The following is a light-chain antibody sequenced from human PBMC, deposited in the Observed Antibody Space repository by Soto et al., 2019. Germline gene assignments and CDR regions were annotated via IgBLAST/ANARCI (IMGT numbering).Light chain of an antibody. CDR3: MQARSGWT. CDR2: LGS. CDR1: QSLLHSDGYNY. Sequence: IVMTQSPLSLPVTPGEPASISCRSSQSLLHSDGYNYLDWYLQKPGQSPQLLIYLGSNRASGVPDRGSGGGSGTDCTLKISRVEAEDVAIYYCMQARSGWTFGQGTKVEIK. J-gene: IGKJ1*01. V-gene: IGKV2-28*01.